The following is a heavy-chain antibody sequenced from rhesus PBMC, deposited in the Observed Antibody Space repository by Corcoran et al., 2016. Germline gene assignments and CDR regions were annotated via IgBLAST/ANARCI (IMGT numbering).Heavy chain of an antibody. D-gene: IGHD6-25*01. J-gene: IGHJ4*01. CDR3: AKALYSGSPY. V-gene: IGHV3S25*01. CDR1: GFTFSSYW. Sequence: EVQLVESGGGLAKPGGSLRLSCAASGFTFSSYWMNWVRQAPGKGLEWVSAINSGGGSTHSAASVKGRFTISRDNSKNTLSLQMNSLRAEDTAVYYCAKALYSGSPYWGQGVLVTVSS. CDR2: INSGGGST.